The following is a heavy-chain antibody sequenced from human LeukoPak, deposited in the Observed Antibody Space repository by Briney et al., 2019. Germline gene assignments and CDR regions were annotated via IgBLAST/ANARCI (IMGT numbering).Heavy chain of an antibody. J-gene: IGHJ4*02. Sequence: SVKGRFTISRDNAKNSLYLQMNSLRAEDTAVYYCARLLDPLGYCSGGSCYLDNWGQGTLVTVSS. V-gene: IGHV3-21*01. CDR3: ARLLDPLGYCSGGSCYLDN. D-gene: IGHD2-15*01.